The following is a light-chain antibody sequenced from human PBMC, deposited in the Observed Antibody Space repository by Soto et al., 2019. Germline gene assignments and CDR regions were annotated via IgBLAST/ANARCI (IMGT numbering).Light chain of an antibody. CDR3: QQYGRSPPT. J-gene: IGKJ1*01. CDR2: GAS. Sequence: ETVMAQSPATPSVSPGGRATLSCRASQSISDTLAWYQQKPGQAPRLLIHGASTRATGFPARFSGSGSGTDFTLPISRLEPEDFAVYYCQQYGRSPPTFGQGTKVDIK. V-gene: IGKV3-15*01. CDR1: QSISDT.